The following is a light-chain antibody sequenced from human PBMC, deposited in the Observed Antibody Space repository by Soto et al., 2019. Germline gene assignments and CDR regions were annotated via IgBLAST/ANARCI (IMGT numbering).Light chain of an antibody. CDR2: ADN. CDR3: AAWDDTLDAYV. V-gene: IGLV1-44*01. J-gene: IGLJ1*01. CDR1: SSNIGSNT. Sequence: QSVVTQPPSASGTPGQRVIISSSGRSSNIGSNTVNWYQHLPGTAPRLLIYADNQRPSGVPDRFSGSKSGSSASLAISGLQPEDEADYYCAAWDDTLDAYVFGTGTKLTVL.